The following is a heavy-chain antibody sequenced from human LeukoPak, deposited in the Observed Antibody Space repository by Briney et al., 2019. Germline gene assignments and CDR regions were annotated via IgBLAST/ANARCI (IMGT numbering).Heavy chain of an antibody. CDR3: ARPVAAASDAFDI. V-gene: IGHV5-51*01. D-gene: IGHD6-13*01. J-gene: IGHJ3*02. CDR2: IYPGDSDT. CDR1: GSSFTSYW. Sequence: GESLQISCKGSGSSFTSYWIGWVRPLPGKGLEWMGIIYPGDSDTRYSPSFQGQVTISADKSISTAYLQWSSLKASDTAMYYCARPVAAASDAFDIWGQGTMVTVSS.